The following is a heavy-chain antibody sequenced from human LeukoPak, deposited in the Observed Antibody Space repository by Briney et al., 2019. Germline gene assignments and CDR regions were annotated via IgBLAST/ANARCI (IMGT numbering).Heavy chain of an antibody. J-gene: IGHJ6*04. D-gene: IGHD2-2*03. CDR1: GYTLTELS. V-gene: IGHV1-24*01. Sequence: GASVKVSCKVSGYTLTELSMHWVRQAPGKGLEWMGGFDPEDVETIYAQKFQGRVTMTEDTSTDTAYMELSSLRSEDTAVYYCATDPGYCSSTSCYPYGMDVWGKGTTVTVSS. CDR2: FDPEDVET. CDR3: ATDPGYCSSTSCYPYGMDV.